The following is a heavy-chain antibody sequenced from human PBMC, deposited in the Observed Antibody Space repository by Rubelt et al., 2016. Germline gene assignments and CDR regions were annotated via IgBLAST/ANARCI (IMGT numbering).Heavy chain of an antibody. CDR3: ARDLPPFRRYNWNFPLDY. Sequence: QVQLVQSGAEVKKPGASVKVSCKASGYTFTSYGISWVRQAPGQGLEWMGWISAYNGNTNYAQKPKGRVTMPTDTSTSTAYMELRSLRSDDTAVDYCARDLPPFRRYNWNFPLDYWGQGTLVTVSS. J-gene: IGHJ4*02. CDR2: ISAYNGNT. CDR1: GYTFTSYG. D-gene: IGHD1-7*01. V-gene: IGHV1-18*01.